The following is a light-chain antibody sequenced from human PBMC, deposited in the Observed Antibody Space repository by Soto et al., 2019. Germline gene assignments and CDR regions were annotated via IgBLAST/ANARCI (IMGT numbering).Light chain of an antibody. CDR3: TSYTSTIPYV. Sequence: QSVLTQPASVSWSPGQSITISCTGSSNDVGVYNYVSWYQQHPGQAPKLIIYEVSDRPSGVSPRFSGSKSGNTASLTISGLQVEDEADYFCTSYTSTIPYVFGSGTKVTVL. CDR1: SNDVGVYNY. J-gene: IGLJ1*01. CDR2: EVS. V-gene: IGLV2-14*01.